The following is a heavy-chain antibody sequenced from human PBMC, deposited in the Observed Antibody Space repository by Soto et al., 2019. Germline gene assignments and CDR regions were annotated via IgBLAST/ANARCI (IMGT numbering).Heavy chain of an antibody. J-gene: IGHJ5*02. D-gene: IGHD1-7*01. V-gene: IGHV3-11*06. CDR3: ARDRRKLRVTGTSRGVEDWFDP. CDR2: ISSSSSYT. Sequence: QVQLVESGGGLVKPGGSLRLSCAASGFTFSDYYMSWIRQAPGKGLEWVSYISSSSSYTNYADSVKGRFTISRDNAKNSLYLQMNSLRAEDTAVYYCARDRRKLRVTGTSRGVEDWFDPWGQGTLVTVSS. CDR1: GFTFSDYY.